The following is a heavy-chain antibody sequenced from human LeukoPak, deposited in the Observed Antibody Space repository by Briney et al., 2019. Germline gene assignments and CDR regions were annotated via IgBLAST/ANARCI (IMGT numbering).Heavy chain of an antibody. CDR3: ARTTVTSGPYWYFDL. Sequence: GGSLRLSCAASGFTLSNYDMPWVRQATGEGLEWVSGIDIAGDTYYPGSVRGRFTISRENAENSLYLQMNSLRAGDTGVYYCARTTVTSGPYWYFDLWGRGTLVTVS. D-gene: IGHD4-17*01. CDR2: IDIAGDT. CDR1: GFTLSNYD. J-gene: IGHJ2*01. V-gene: IGHV3-13*01.